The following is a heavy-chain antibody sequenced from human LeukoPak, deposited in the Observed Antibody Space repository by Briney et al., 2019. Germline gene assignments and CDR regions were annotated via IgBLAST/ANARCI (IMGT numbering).Heavy chain of an antibody. CDR3: ARRSSGSYDGRFDP. Sequence: SETLSLTCTVSGDSISSGGYYWSWIRQLPGKGLEWFGYIYHSGSTYYNSSLESRLIISINTSKNQFSLELTSVTAADTAVYYCARRSSGSYDGRFDPWGLGTLVTVSS. V-gene: IGHV4-31*03. CDR1: GDSISSGGYY. J-gene: IGHJ5*02. CDR2: IYHSGST. D-gene: IGHD3-10*01.